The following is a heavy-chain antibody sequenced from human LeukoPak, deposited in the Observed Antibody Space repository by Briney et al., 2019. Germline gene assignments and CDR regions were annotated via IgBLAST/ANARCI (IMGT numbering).Heavy chain of an antibody. V-gene: IGHV3-11*01. CDR1: GFTFSDYY. J-gene: IGHJ4*02. CDR2: ISSSGSII. CDR3: ARDRNSGSYPDFDY. D-gene: IGHD1-26*01. Sequence: GGSLRLSCAASGFTFSDYYMSWIRQAPGKGLEWVSYISSSGSIIYYADSVKGRFTISRDNAKNSLYLQTNSLRAEDTAVYYCARDRNSGSYPDFDYWGQGTLVTVSS.